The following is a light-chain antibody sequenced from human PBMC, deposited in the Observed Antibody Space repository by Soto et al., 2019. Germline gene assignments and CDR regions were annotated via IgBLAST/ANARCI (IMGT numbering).Light chain of an antibody. CDR3: SSYTSSRGV. CDR1: SSDVGGYNY. CDR2: DVS. Sequence: QSALTQPASVSGSPGQSITISCTGTSSDVGGYNYVSWYQQHPGKAPKLMIYDVSNRPSGVSNRFSGSKSGNTASLTISGLPDEDEADLYCSSYTSSRGVFGTGTKLTVL. V-gene: IGLV2-14*01. J-gene: IGLJ1*01.